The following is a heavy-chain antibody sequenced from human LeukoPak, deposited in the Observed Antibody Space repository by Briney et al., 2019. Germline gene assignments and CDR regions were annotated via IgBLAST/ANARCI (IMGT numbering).Heavy chain of an antibody. V-gene: IGHV3-33*01. CDR1: GFTFSSYG. D-gene: IGHD6-6*01. Sequence: GGSLRLSCAASGFTFSSYGMHWVRQAPGKGLEWVAVIWYDGSNKYYADSVKGRFTISRDNSKNTLYLQMNSLRAEDTAVYYCAREGRVGVSSSRTTFDYWGQGTLVTVSS. CDR3: AREGRVGVSSSRTTFDY. CDR2: IWYDGSNK. J-gene: IGHJ4*02.